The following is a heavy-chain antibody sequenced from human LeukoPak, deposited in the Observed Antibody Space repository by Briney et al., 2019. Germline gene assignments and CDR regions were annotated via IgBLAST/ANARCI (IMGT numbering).Heavy chain of an antibody. CDR3: AGRSYSDDY. J-gene: IGHJ4*02. CDR1: GFIFSSYW. Sequence: QPGGSLXLSCAASGFIFSSYWMSWVRQAPGKGLEWVANIKQDGSEKEYVDSVKGRFTISRDNAKNSLYLQMSSLRAEDTALYYCAGRSYSDDYWGQGTLVTVSS. CDR2: IKQDGSEK. V-gene: IGHV3-7*01. D-gene: IGHD3-10*01.